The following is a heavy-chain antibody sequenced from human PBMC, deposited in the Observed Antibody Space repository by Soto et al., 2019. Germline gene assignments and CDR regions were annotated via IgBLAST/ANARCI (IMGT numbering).Heavy chain of an antibody. V-gene: IGHV2-5*02. CDR1: GFSLTTSGVG. CDR3: AHTMAPRIIDS. CDR2: IYWDDDK. Sequence: QITLKESGPTLVNPTQTLTLTCTFSGFSLTTSGVGVGWIRQPPGKALEWLALIYWDDDKSYSPSLKTRLTITKDTSKNQVVLTMTNMDPVDTATYYCAHTMAPRIIDSWGQGTLVTVSS. J-gene: IGHJ4*02.